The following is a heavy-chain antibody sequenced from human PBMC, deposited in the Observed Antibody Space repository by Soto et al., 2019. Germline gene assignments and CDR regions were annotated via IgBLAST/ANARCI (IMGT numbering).Heavy chain of an antibody. J-gene: IGHJ6*02. CDR1: GYSVSSSDYY. Sequence: SETLSLTCSVSGYSVSSSDYYWAWIRQPPGKGLEWIGSMLYSGLTYYNPSLKSRVTLSVDTSKDQFSVRLNSVTASDTAVYYCAPLSVSLSGPYGIHVWGQGTTVTVSS. V-gene: IGHV4-39*01. CDR3: APLSVSLSGPYGIHV. CDR2: MLYSGLT. D-gene: IGHD2-15*01.